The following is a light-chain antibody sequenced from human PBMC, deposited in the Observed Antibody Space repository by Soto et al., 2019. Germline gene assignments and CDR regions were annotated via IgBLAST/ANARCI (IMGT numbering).Light chain of an antibody. CDR1: GSNIGSNT. CDR3: ATWDDSLNGYV. J-gene: IGLJ1*01. V-gene: IGLV1-44*01. Sequence: QSVLTQPPSASGTPGQRITISCSGGGSNIGSNTVTWYRQFPRTAPKLLIYTNNQRPSGVPDRFTGSRSGTSASLAISGLQSGDEADYYCATWDDSLNGYVFGTGTKVTVL. CDR2: TNN.